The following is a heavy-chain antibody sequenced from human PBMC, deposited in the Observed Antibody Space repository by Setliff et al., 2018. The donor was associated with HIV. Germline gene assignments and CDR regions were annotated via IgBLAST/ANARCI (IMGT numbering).Heavy chain of an antibody. CDR2: ISWDGGST. CDR3: AKDSHGSGSYFVYYYGMDV. Sequence: GSLRLSCAASGFTFWSHSMLWVRQAPGKGLQWVSLISWDGGSTYYADSVKGRFTISRDNSKNSLYLQMNSLRAEDTALYYCAKDSHGSGSYFVYYYGMDVWGQGTTVTVSS. CDR1: GFTFWSHS. D-gene: IGHD3-10*01. J-gene: IGHJ6*02. V-gene: IGHV3-43D*04.